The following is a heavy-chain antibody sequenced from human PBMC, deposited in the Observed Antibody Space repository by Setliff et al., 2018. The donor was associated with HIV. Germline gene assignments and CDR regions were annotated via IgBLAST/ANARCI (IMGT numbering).Heavy chain of an antibody. J-gene: IGHJ6*03. V-gene: IGHV5-51*01. CDR3: VRHRSAVAGTRIGYCYYMDV. CDR2: IYPGDSDT. CDR1: GYTFTSYW. D-gene: IGHD6-19*01. Sequence: PGESLKISCEASGYTFTSYWIGWVRQIPGKGLEWMGIIYPGDSDTRYSPSFQGQVTISADKSITTAYLQWSSLKASDTAIYYCVRHRSAVAGTRIGYCYYMDVWGKGTTVTVSS.